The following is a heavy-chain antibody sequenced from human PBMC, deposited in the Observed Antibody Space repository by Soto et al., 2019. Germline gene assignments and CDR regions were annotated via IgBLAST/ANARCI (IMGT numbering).Heavy chain of an antibody. D-gene: IGHD1-26*01. Sequence: GGXLRLSCAASGFTFDDSTMHWVRQAPGKGLEWVSLISWDGGSTYYADSVKGRFTISRDNSKNSLYLQMNSLRTEDTALYYCAKGLRGSYSIRFYYFDYWGQGTLVTVSS. J-gene: IGHJ4*02. CDR1: GFTFDDST. CDR3: AKGLRGSYSIRFYYFDY. V-gene: IGHV3-43*01. CDR2: ISWDGGST.